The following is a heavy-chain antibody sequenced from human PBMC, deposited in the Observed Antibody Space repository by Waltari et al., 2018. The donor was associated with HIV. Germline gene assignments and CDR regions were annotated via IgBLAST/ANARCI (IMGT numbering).Heavy chain of an antibody. J-gene: IGHJ4*02. CDR1: GFTFSSYW. Sequence: EVQLVESGGGLVQPGGSLRLSCAASGFTFSSYWMSWVRQAPGNGLDGVANIKQDGSEKYYVDSVNGRFTISRDNAENSLYLQMNSLRAEDTAVYYCARGGFYGSGSKVNWGQGTLVTVSS. V-gene: IGHV3-7*04. D-gene: IGHD3-10*01. CDR3: ARGGFYGSGSKVN. CDR2: IKQDGSEK.